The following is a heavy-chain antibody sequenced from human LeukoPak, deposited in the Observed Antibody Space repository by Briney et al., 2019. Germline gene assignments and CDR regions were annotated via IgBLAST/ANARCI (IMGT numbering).Heavy chain of an antibody. J-gene: IGHJ4*02. Sequence: GGTLRLSCAASGLTLSNAWMSWVGEAPGNGVDRVGQNKSKTDGGTTDYAAPVKGSFIISRDDSKNTLYLQMNALKTEDTAVYNCTELFVYWGQGTLVTVSS. CDR1: GLTLSNAW. CDR2: NKSKTDGGTT. CDR3: TELFVY. D-gene: IGHD1-7*01. V-gene: IGHV3-15*01.